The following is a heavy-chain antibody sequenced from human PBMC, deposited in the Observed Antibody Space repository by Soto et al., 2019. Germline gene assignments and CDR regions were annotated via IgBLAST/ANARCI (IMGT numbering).Heavy chain of an antibody. CDR1: GFTFSSYS. D-gene: IGHD4-17*01. CDR3: ARTDFDYGDYKLDY. V-gene: IGHV3-48*01. J-gene: IGHJ4*02. CDR2: ISSSSSTI. Sequence: PGGSLRLSCAASGFTFSSYSMNWVRQAPGKGLEWVSYISSSSSTIYYADSVKGRFTISRDNAKNSLYLQMNSLGAEDTAVYYCARTDFDYGDYKLDYWGQGTLVTVSS.